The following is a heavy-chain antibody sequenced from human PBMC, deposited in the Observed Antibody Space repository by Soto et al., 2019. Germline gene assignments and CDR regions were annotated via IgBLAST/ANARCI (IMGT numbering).Heavy chain of an antibody. D-gene: IGHD1-20*01. CDR3: ARDTSAVTGTTGDFDY. V-gene: IGHV3-30-3*01. Sequence: QVQLVESGGGVVQPGRSLRLSCAASGFTFSSYAMHWVRQAPGKGLEWVAVISYDGTHKNHADSVKGRFTISRDNSKKTVYLQMSSLRAEDMAVYYCARDTSAVTGTTGDFDYWGQGTLVTVSS. J-gene: IGHJ4*02. CDR2: ISYDGTHK. CDR1: GFTFSSYA.